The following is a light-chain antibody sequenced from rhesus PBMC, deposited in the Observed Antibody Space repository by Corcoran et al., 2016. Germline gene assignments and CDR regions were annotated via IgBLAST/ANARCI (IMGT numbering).Light chain of an antibody. CDR3: LQGYNTPPS. J-gene: IGKJ2*01. CDR2: AAS. V-gene: IGKV1-36*02. CDR1: QGISNY. Sequence: DIQMTQSPSSLSASVGDRVTITCRASQGISNYLSWYQQKPGKSPKRLIYAASSLERGVPSRFSGSGSVTAFTLTISSLQPEDVAAYYCLQGYNTPPSFGQGTKVEIK.